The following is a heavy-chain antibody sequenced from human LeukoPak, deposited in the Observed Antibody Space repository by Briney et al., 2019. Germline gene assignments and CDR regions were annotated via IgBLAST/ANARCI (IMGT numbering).Heavy chain of an antibody. Sequence: ASVKVSCKVSGYTLTELSMHWVRQAPGKGLEWMGGFDPEDGETIYAQKFQGRVTMTEDTSTDTAYMELSSLRSEDTAVYYCATVFLEYQLLSFPNWGQGTLVTVSS. CDR2: FDPEDGET. D-gene: IGHD2-2*01. CDR1: GYTLTELS. CDR3: ATVFLEYQLLSFPN. V-gene: IGHV1-24*01. J-gene: IGHJ4*02.